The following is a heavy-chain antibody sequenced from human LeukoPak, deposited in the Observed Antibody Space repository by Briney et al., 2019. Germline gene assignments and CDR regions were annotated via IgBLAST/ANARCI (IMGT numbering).Heavy chain of an antibody. CDR2: TSSDSTTV. Sequence: GGSLTLSCAVSGFIFNNYYMIWLRQAPGRGLEGVSYTSSDSTTVYSADSVDDRFTLSRDKAKNSLFLQMNSLTAADMAVYYRASELSTCDFWLWGQGTLVTVSS. CDR1: GFIFNNYY. V-gene: IGHV3-48*01. CDR3: ASELSTCDFWL. D-gene: IGHD3-3*01. J-gene: IGHJ4*02.